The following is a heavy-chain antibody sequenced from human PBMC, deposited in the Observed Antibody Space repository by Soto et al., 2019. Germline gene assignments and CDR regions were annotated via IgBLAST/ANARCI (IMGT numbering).Heavy chain of an antibody. CDR1: GFTLNIYP. CDR2: ISHEGPKG. Sequence: PGGSLRLSCSASGFTLNIYPMHWVRQVPGKGLEWVAVISHEGPKGNYASSVRGRFTISRHNSKDTLSLQMNSLTIEDTVVYYCARELTLYGVALDYWGQGTPVTVSS. CDR3: ARELTLYGVALDY. J-gene: IGHJ4*02. V-gene: IGHV3-30-3*01. D-gene: IGHD3-3*01.